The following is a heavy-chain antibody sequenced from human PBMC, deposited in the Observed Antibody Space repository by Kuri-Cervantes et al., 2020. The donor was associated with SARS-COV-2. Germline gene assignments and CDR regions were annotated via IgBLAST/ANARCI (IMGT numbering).Heavy chain of an antibody. CDR3: ARDGQYYYDSSGYYSDWYFDL. D-gene: IGHD3-22*01. CDR2: ISAYNGNT. Sequence: ASVKVSCKASGYTFTSYGISWVRQAPGQGLEWMGWISAYNGNTNYAQKLQGRVTMTTDTSTSTAYMELRSLRSDDTAVYYCARDGQYYYDSSGYYSDWYFDLWGRGTLVTVSS. V-gene: IGHV1-18*01. CDR1: GYTFTSYG. J-gene: IGHJ2*01.